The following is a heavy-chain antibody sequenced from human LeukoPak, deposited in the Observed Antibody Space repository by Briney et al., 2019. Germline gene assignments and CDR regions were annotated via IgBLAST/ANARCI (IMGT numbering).Heavy chain of an antibody. J-gene: IGHJ4*02. CDR1: GFTFSRSW. V-gene: IGHV3-48*04. Sequence: QAGGSLRLSCAASGFTFSRSWMHWVRQAPGKGLEGVSYIRISGSTIYYADSVKGRFTISRHNAKNSLYLQMNSLRAEDTAVYYCARGPPTTYFDWEFDYWGQGTLVTVSS. D-gene: IGHD3-9*01. CDR3: ARGPPTTYFDWEFDY. CDR2: IRISGSTI.